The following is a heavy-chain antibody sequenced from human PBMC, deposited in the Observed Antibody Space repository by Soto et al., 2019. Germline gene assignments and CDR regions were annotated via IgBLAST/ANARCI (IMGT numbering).Heavy chain of an antibody. CDR1: GYSISSGSY. CDR3: ARGPTYDFWSH. Sequence: PSETLSLTCTVSGYSISSGSYWAWIRQPPGKGPEWIASIYHGGTTNYNPSLKSRVTISGDTPNNPFSLKLSSVTAADTAVYYCARGPTYDFWSHWGQGSLVTVSS. V-gene: IGHV4-38-2*02. J-gene: IGHJ4*02. D-gene: IGHD3-3*01. CDR2: IYHGGTT.